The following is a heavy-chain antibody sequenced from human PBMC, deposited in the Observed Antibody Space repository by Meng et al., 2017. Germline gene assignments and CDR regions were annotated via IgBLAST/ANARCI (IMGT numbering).Heavy chain of an antibody. V-gene: IGHV3-74*01. J-gene: IGHJ4*02. D-gene: IGHD1-1*01. CDR3: ARDVVVGETTRTPLDY. CDR2: INTDGSLI. Sequence: GESLKISCAASGFTVRNHWMHWVRQTPGKGLVWVSRINTDGSLINYADSVKGRFTISRDNAKDTLYLQMNSLRVEDTAVYYCARDVVVGETTRTPLDYWGQGTLVTVSS. CDR1: GFTVRNHW.